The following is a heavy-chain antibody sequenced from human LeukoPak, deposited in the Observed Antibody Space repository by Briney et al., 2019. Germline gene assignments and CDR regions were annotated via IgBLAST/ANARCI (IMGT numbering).Heavy chain of an antibody. J-gene: IGHJ4*02. D-gene: IGHD4-17*01. CDR3: ARALDYGDYVGPPDY. CDR2: IYTSGST. CDR1: GGSISSYY. Sequence: SETLSLTCTVSGGSISSYYWSWIRQPAGKGLEWIGRIYTSGSTNYNPSLKSRVTISVDTSKNQFSLKPSSVTAADTAVYYCARALDYGDYVGPPDYWGQGTLVTVSS. V-gene: IGHV4-4*07.